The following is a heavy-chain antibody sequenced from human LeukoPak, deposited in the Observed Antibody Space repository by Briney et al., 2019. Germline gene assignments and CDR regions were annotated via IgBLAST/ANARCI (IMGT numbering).Heavy chain of an antibody. D-gene: IGHD4-17*01. Sequence: PGRSLRLSCAASGFTFSGYGMHWVRQAPGKGLEWVAVISSEGADKYYADSVKGRFTISRDNSKNTLYLQMNSLRAEDTALYYCATENGDYTFDYWGQGTLVTVSS. CDR1: GFTFSGYG. J-gene: IGHJ4*02. V-gene: IGHV3-30*03. CDR2: ISSEGADK. CDR3: ATENGDYTFDY.